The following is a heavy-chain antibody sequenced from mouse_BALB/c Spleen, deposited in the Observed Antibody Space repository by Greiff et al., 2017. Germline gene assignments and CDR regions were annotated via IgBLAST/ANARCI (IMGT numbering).Heavy chain of an antibody. D-gene: IGHD1-1*01. Sequence: DVQLQESGPGLVKPSQSLSLTCSVTGYSITSGYYWNWIRQFPGNKLEWMGYISYDGSNNYNPSLKNRISITRDTSKNQFFLKLNSVTTEDTATYYCARGTDYGSSHYYAMDYWGQGTSVTVSS. CDR1: GYSITSGYY. CDR2: ISYDGSN. CDR3: ARGTDYGSSHYYAMDY. J-gene: IGHJ4*01. V-gene: IGHV3-6*02.